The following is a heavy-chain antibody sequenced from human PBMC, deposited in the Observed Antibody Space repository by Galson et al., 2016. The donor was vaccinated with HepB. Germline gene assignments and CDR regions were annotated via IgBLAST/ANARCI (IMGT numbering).Heavy chain of an antibody. D-gene: IGHD4-17*01. CDR3: AKDIYPYGAERSPLDY. Sequence: SLRLSCAASGFTFSTYWMTWVRQAPGKGLEWVSGISWNSGSIGYADSVKGRFTISRDNAKNSLYLQMNSLRAEDTALYYCAKDIYPYGAERSPLDYWGQGTLVTVSS. J-gene: IGHJ4*02. V-gene: IGHV3-9*01. CDR2: ISWNSGSI. CDR1: GFTFSTYW.